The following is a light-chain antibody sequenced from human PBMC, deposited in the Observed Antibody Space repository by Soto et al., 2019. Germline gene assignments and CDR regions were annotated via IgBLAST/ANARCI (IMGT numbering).Light chain of an antibody. V-gene: IGKV1-39*01. CDR3: QQNYSSPYT. J-gene: IGKJ1*01. Sequence: DLQMTQSPSSLSSSVLDRSTVTCLSSHSIGTYFNWYRQKPGKAPELLIYAASNLQSGVPSRFSGSGSGTDFTLTISSLQADDVATYYCQQNYSSPYTFGQGTKVDIK. CDR2: AAS. CDR1: HSIGTY.